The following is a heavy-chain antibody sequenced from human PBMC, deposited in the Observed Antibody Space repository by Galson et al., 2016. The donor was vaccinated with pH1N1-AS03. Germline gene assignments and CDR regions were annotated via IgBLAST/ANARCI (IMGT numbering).Heavy chain of an antibody. V-gene: IGHV3-74*01. D-gene: IGHD5-24*01. J-gene: IGHJ4*02. CDR3: ARDRDGSDYFDS. Sequence: SLRLSCAASGFTLSNYWMHWVRRAPGKGLVWVSRINSDGSYTNYADSVWGRFTISRDNARNSLYLQMDSLRAEDTAVYYCARDRDGSDYFDSWGQGTLVTVSS. CDR2: INSDGSYT. CDR1: GFTLSNYW.